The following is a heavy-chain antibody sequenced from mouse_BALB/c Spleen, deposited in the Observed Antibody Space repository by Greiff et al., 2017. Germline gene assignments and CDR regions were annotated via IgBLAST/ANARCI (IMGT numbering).Heavy chain of an antibody. CDR3: ARKSLTRTNYAMDY. CDR1: GFSLSRYS. Sequence: QVQLKESGPGLVAPSQSLSITCTVSGFSLSRYSVHWVRQPPGKGLEWLGMIWGGGSTDYNSAPKSRLSISKDNSKSQVFLKMNSLQTDDTAMYSCARKSLTRTNYAMDYWGQGTSVTVSS. V-gene: IGHV2-6-4*01. J-gene: IGHJ4*01. CDR2: IWGGGST. D-gene: IGHD3-3*01.